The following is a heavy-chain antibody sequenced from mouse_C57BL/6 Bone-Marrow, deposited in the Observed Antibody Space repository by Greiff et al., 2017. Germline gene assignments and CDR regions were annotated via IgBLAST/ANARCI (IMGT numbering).Heavy chain of an antibody. J-gene: IGHJ1*03. D-gene: IGHD1-1*01. V-gene: IGHV5-6*01. CDR2: ISSGGSYT. CDR1: GFTFSSYG. CDR3: ARLPDYYGSSYGWYFDV. Sequence: EVKLVESGGDLVKPGGSLKLSCAASGFTFSSYGMSWVRQTPDKRLEWVATISSGGSYTYSPDSVKGRFTISRDNAKNTLYLQMSSLKSEDTAMYYCARLPDYYGSSYGWYFDVWGTGTTVTVSS.